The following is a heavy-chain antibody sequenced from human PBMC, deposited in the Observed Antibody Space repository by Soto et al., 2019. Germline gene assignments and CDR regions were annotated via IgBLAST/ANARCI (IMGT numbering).Heavy chain of an antibody. J-gene: IGHJ5*02. D-gene: IGHD3-9*01. CDR3: AKDPSTGSADL. CDR1: GFSFSDFA. CDR2: INREGTNT. Sequence: GGSLRLSCAASGFSFSDFAMTWVRQAPGKGLEWVSTINREGTNTHYADSVKGRFTISRDNSKDTLYLEMNSLRAEDTAIYFCAKDPSTGSADLWGQGTLVTVSS. V-gene: IGHV3-23*01.